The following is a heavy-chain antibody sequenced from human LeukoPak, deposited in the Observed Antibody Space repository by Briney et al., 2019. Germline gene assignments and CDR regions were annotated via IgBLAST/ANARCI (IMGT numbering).Heavy chain of an antibody. CDR3: ARIMEYCSSTSCYYGMDV. Sequence: ASVKVSCKTSGGTFNNYAINWVRQAPGQGLEWMGGIIPLFRTANYAQNFQGRVTTTADESTRTAYMELSSLRSEDTAVYYCARIMEYCSSTSCYYGMDVWGQGTTVTVSS. D-gene: IGHD2-2*01. CDR2: IIPLFRTA. CDR1: GGTFNNYA. J-gene: IGHJ6*02. V-gene: IGHV1-69*13.